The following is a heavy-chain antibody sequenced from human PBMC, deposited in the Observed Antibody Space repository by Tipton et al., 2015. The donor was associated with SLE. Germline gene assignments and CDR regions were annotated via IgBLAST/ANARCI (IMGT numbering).Heavy chain of an antibody. J-gene: IGHJ3*02. Sequence: TLSLTCNVSGGSISNLYWSWIRQPPGKPLEWIGYVYYGGSTKYNPSLKSRVTISVDTSKNQFSLKLTSVTAADTAVYYCARAQGEMDAFDIWGQGTMVTVSS. D-gene: IGHD3-10*01. V-gene: IGHV4-59*11. CDR1: GGSISNLY. CDR3: ARAQGEMDAFDI. CDR2: VYYGGST.